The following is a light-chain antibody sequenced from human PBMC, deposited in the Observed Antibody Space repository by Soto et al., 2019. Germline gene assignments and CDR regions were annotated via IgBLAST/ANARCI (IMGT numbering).Light chain of an antibody. CDR2: AND. CDR3: QSYDTSLSGFYI. J-gene: IGLJ1*01. Sequence: QSALTQPPSVSGAPGQRVTISCTGSSSNIGAAYDVHWYLQLPGTAPKLLIYANDNRPSGVPDRFSGSKSGTSASLAITGLQAEDGADYYCQSYDTSLSGFYIFGTRSKVTVL. CDR1: SSNIGAAYD. V-gene: IGLV1-40*01.